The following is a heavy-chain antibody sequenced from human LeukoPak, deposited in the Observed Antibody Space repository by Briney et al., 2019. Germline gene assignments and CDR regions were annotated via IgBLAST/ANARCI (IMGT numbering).Heavy chain of an antibody. CDR3: ARAWLSSSGTDALDI. Sequence: SETLSLTRTVSGGSISSYYWSWLRQPPGKGLEWIGYIYYSGSTNYNPSLTSRVTISVDTSKNQFSLKLSSVTAADTAVYYCARAWLSSSGTDALDIWGQGTMVTVSS. CDR2: IYYSGST. J-gene: IGHJ3*02. V-gene: IGHV4-59*01. D-gene: IGHD3-22*01. CDR1: GGSISSYY.